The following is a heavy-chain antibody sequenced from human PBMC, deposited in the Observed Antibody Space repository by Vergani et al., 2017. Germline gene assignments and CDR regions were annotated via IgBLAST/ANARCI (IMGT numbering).Heavy chain of an antibody. CDR3: ARGGCSGGSCYSWDY. CDR2: INSDGSST. Sequence: EVQLVESGGGLVQPGGSLRLSCAASGFTFSSYWMHWVRQAPGKGLVWVSRINSDGSSTSYADSVKGRFTISRDNAKNTLYLQMNSLRAEDTAVYYCARGGCSGGSCYSWDYWGQGTLVTVSS. V-gene: IGHV3-74*01. D-gene: IGHD2-15*01. CDR1: GFTFSSYW. J-gene: IGHJ4*02.